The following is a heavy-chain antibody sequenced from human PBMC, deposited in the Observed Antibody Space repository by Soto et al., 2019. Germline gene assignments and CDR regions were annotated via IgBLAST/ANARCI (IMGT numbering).Heavy chain of an antibody. Sequence: GGSLRLSCAASGFTFSNYAMNWVRQAPGKGLEWVSSIGTGGSTYYADSVKGRFTLSRDNSRNTVYLRINSLRADDSAVDCCGKYRTIFGPVLFFDSWGQGTLVTVSS. D-gene: IGHD3-3*01. CDR3: GKYRTIFGPVLFFDS. CDR2: IGTGGST. J-gene: IGHJ4*02. V-gene: IGHV3-23*01. CDR1: GFTFSNYA.